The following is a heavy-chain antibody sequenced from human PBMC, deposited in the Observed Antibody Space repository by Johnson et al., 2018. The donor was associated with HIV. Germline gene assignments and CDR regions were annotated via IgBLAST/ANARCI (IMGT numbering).Heavy chain of an antibody. CDR2: ISYDGSNK. V-gene: IGHV3-30*03. CDR1: GFTFSSYG. Sequence: VQLVESGGGVVQPGRSLRLSCAASGFTFSSYGMHWVRQTPGKGLHWVAVISYDGSNKYYADSVKGRFTISRANSKNTLYLQRNSLRAEDTAMYYCSTESVGPRKGYDIWGQGTMVTVSS. J-gene: IGHJ3*02. CDR3: STESVGPRKGYDI. D-gene: IGHD1-26*01.